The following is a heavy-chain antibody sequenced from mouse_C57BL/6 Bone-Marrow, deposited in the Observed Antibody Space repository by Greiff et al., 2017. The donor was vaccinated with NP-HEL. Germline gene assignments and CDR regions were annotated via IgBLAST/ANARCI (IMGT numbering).Heavy chain of an antibody. V-gene: IGHV1-42*01. Sequence: EVQLQQSGPELVKPGASVKISCKASGYSFTGYYMNWVKQSPEKSLEWIGEINPSTGGTTYNQKFKAKATLTVDKSSSTAYMQLKSLTSEDSAVYCCARWTGTGAMDYWGQGTSVTVSS. J-gene: IGHJ4*01. D-gene: IGHD4-1*01. CDR1: GYSFTGYY. CDR2: INPSTGGT. CDR3: ARWTGTGAMDY.